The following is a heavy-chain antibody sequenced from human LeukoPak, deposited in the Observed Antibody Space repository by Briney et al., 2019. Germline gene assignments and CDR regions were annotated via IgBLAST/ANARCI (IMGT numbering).Heavy chain of an antibody. CDR1: GFTSSNYV. Sequence: GGSLRLSCAASGFTSSNYVMHWVRQAPGKGLEWVAVISYDGRNKYYADSMEGRFTISRDNSKNTLDLQMNSLRPEDTALYYCTKGASYDFWSAIGYWGQGTLVTVSS. J-gene: IGHJ4*02. CDR2: ISYDGRNK. D-gene: IGHD3/OR15-3a*01. CDR3: TKGASYDFWSAIGY. V-gene: IGHV3-30*04.